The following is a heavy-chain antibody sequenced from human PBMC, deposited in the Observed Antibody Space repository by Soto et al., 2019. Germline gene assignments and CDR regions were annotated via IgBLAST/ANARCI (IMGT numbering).Heavy chain of an antibody. CDR3: ARAYGSGSYRHFDY. D-gene: IGHD3-10*01. Sequence: QVQLVQSGAEVEKPGSSVKVSCKASGGTFSSYTFSWVRQAPGQGLEWMGRIIPIVGKPNYAQKFQGRVTITADKSTSTAYMELSSLRSEDTAVYYCARAYGSGSYRHFDYWGQGTLVTVSS. V-gene: IGHV1-69*08. CDR2: IIPIVGKP. J-gene: IGHJ4*02. CDR1: GGTFSSYT.